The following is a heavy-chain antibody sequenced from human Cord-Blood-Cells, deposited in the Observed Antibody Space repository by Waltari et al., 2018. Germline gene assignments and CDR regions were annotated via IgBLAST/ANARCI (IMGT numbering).Heavy chain of an antibody. CDR2: ISDDGSNK. V-gene: IGHV3-30*01. D-gene: IGHD6-6*01. J-gene: IGHJ3*02. Sequence: QVQLVESGGGVVQPGRSLRLSCAASGCTFSSYAMHRVRQAPGKGLEWVAVISDDGSNKYYADSVKGRFTISRGNSKNTLYLQMNSLRAEDTSVYYGAREGSSSRSVDIWGQGTMVTVSS. CDR1: GCTFSSYA. CDR3: AREGSSSRSVDI.